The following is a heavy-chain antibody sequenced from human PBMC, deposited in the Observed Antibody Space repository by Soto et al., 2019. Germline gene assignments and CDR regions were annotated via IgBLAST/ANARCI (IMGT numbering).Heavy chain of an antibody. Sequence: GESLKISCKGSGYSFTSYWIGWVRQMPGNGLEWMGIIYPGDSDTRYSPSFQGQVTISADKSISTAYLQWSSLKASDTAMYYCARRGSLSDYYYGMDVWGQGTTVTVSS. J-gene: IGHJ6*02. CDR2: IYPGDSDT. CDR1: GYSFTSYW. CDR3: ARRGSLSDYYYGMDV. D-gene: IGHD2-15*01. V-gene: IGHV5-51*01.